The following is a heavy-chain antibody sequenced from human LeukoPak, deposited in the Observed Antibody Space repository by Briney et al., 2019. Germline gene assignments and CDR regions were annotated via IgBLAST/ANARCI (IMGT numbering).Heavy chain of an antibody. CDR3: AVAYDGAEGYFDL. Sequence: GASVKVSCKASGGNFVTYYITWVRQAPGQGLEWMGGVSPALVISYYAQKFQGRLTISADTSTSTAYMELTSLRPEDTAVYYCAVAYDGAEGYFDLWGRGTLVTVSS. D-gene: IGHD3-22*01. J-gene: IGHJ2*01. V-gene: IGHV1-69*10. CDR2: VSPALVIS. CDR1: GGNFVTYY.